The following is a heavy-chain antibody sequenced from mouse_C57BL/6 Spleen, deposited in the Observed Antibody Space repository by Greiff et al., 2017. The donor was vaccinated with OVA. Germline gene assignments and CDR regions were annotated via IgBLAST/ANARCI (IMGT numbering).Heavy chain of an antibody. CDR3: ARSDYDGPDY. Sequence: QVQLQQSGPELVKPGASVKISCKASGYSFTSYYIHWVKQRPGQGLEWIGWIYPGSGNTKYNEKFKGKATLTADTSSSTAYMQLSSLTSEDSAVYYCARSDYDGPDYWGQGTTLTGSS. D-gene: IGHD2-4*01. CDR1: GYSFTSYY. CDR2: IYPGSGNT. J-gene: IGHJ2*01. V-gene: IGHV1-66*01.